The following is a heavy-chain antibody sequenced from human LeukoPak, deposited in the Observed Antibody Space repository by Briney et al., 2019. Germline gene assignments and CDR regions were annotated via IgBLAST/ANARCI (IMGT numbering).Heavy chain of an antibody. CDR3: ARGPYGSGSYRYYYYMDV. D-gene: IGHD3-10*01. CDR1: GYTFTSYD. V-gene: IGHV1-8*03. Sequence: ASVKVSCKASGYTFTSYDINWVRQATGRGLEWMGWMNPNSGNTGYAQKFQGRVTITRNTSISTAYMELSSLRSEDTAVYYCARGPYGSGSYRYYYYMDVWGKGTTVTVSS. CDR2: MNPNSGNT. J-gene: IGHJ6*03.